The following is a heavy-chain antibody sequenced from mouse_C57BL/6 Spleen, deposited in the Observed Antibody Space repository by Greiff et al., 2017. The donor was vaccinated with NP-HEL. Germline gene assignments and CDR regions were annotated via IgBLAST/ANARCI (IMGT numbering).Heavy chain of an antibody. CDR3: TRGYYLFAY. CDR2: IDPETGGT. J-gene: IGHJ3*01. D-gene: IGHD2-3*01. V-gene: IGHV1-15*01. CDR1: GYTFTDYE. Sequence: VQLQQPGAELVKPGASVTLSCKASGYTFTDYEMHWVKQTPVHGLEWIGAIDPETGGTAYNQKFKGKAILTADKSSSTAYMELRSLTSEDSAVYYCTRGYYLFAYWGQGTLVTVSA.